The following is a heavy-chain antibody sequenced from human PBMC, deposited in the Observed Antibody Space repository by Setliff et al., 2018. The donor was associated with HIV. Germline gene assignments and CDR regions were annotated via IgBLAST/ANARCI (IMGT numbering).Heavy chain of an antibody. CDR1: GGSISSHC. J-gene: IGHJ5*02. D-gene: IGHD6-13*01. Sequence: SETLSLTCTVSGGSISSHCWSWIRQPPGKGLEWIGFVSYSGNTDYNPSLKSRVTISVDTSRNQFSLKLTSVTAADTAVYHCARGDRRIIAASGSGWFDPWGQGTLVTVSS. CDR3: ARGDRRIIAASGSGWFDP. CDR2: VSYSGNT. V-gene: IGHV4-59*08.